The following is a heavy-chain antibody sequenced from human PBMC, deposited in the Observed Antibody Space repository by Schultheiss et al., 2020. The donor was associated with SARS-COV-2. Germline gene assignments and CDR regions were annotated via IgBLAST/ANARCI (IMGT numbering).Heavy chain of an antibody. D-gene: IGHD3-22*01. V-gene: IGHV3-48*04. CDR1: GFTFSSYA. Sequence: GGSLRLSCAASGFTFSSYAMSWVRQAPGKGLEWVSYISSSGSTIYYADSVKGRFTISRDNAKNSLYLQMNSLRAEDTAVYYCARDSQNYYDSSGYQGYWGQGTLVTVSS. CDR3: ARDSQNYYDSSGYQGY. J-gene: IGHJ4*02. CDR2: ISSSGSTI.